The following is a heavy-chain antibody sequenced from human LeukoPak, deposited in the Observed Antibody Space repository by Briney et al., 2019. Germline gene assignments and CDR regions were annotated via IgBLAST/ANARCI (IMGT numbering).Heavy chain of an antibody. D-gene: IGHD3-10*01. J-gene: IGHJ6*03. CDR2: ISGSDGRT. CDR1: GFTFINYG. Sequence: GGSLRLSCAASGFTFINYGMTWVRQAPGKGLEWVSEISGSDGRTYYADSVKGRFTISRDNSKNTLYLQMNSLRAEDTAVYYCAKDARITMIRGVQRSYYMDVWGKGTTVTISS. V-gene: IGHV3-23*01. CDR3: AKDARITMIRGVQRSYYMDV.